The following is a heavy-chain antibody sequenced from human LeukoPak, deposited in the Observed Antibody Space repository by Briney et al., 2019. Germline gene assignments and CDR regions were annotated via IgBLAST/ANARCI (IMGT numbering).Heavy chain of an antibody. J-gene: IGHJ4*02. Sequence: QAGGSLRLSCAASGFTFSSYAMSWVRQAPGKGLEWVSLISASGDRTYYAGSVKGRFTISRDTSRNTLTLQMNSLRAEDTAVYYCAKGIYDYALDYWGQGTLVTVSS. CDR2: ISASGDRT. V-gene: IGHV3-23*01. CDR3: AKGIYDYALDY. D-gene: IGHD4/OR15-4a*01. CDR1: GFTFSSYA.